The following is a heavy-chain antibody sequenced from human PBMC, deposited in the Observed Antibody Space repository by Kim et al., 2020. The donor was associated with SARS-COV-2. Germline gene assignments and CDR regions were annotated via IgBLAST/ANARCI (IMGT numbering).Heavy chain of an antibody. CDR2: IYSGGSRT. J-gene: IGHJ3*02. CDR3: AKDNRRASGIGLVVDI. Sequence: GGSLRLSCTASAFTLSTYAMRWVRQAPGKGLEWVSVIYSGGSRTDYADSVKGRFTISRDNSKNTLYLQMNSLRAEDTAFYYCAKDNRRASGIGLVVDISGPRGLVTVSS. V-gene: IGHV3-23*03. D-gene: IGHD6-13*01. CDR1: AFTLSTYA.